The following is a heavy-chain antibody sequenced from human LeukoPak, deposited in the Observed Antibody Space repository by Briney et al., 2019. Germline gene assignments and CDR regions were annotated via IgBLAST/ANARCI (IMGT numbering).Heavy chain of an antibody. Sequence: PSQTLSLTCAVSGGSISSGGYSWSWIRQPPGKGLEWIGYIYHSGSTYYNPSLKSRVTISVDRSKNQFSLKLSSVTAADTAVYYCARALDRWGSRRGAFDIWGQGTMVTVSS. J-gene: IGHJ3*02. V-gene: IGHV4-30-2*01. CDR1: GGSISSGGYS. D-gene: IGHD3-16*01. CDR3: ARALDRWGSRRGAFDI. CDR2: IYHSGST.